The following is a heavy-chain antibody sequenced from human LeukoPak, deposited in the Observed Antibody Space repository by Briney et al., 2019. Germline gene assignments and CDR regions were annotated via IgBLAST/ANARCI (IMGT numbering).Heavy chain of an antibody. Sequence: GGSLRLSFAVSGLSYIDSYMTSIRQAPGRGLGWGSYNTSSVSCTNYAACVQGRFSVSRDNAKNSLFLHMTSLRAEHTAVYYCARTVGRGPGGHFDYWGQGTLVIVSS. J-gene: IGHJ4*02. CDR1: GLSYIDSY. CDR2: NTSSVSCT. CDR3: ARTVGRGPGGHFDY. V-gene: IGHV3-11*03. D-gene: IGHD3-10*01.